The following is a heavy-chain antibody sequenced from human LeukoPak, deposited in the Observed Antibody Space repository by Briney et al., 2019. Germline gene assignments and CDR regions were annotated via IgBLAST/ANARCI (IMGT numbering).Heavy chain of an antibody. D-gene: IGHD6-13*01. J-gene: IGHJ4*02. Sequence: SETLSLTCAVSGGSISSSNWWSWVRQPPGKGLEWIGEIYHSGSTNYNPSLKIRVTISVDKSKNQFSLKLSSVTAADTAVYYCARVLNTASSSWYYFDYWGQGTLVTVSS. CDR1: GGSISSSNW. CDR3: ARVLNTASSSWYYFDY. V-gene: IGHV4-4*02. CDR2: IYHSGST.